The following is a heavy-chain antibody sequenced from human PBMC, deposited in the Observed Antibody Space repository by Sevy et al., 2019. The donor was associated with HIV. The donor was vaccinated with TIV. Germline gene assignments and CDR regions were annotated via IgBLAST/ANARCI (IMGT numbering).Heavy chain of an antibody. V-gene: IGHV1-69*05. Sequence: ASVKVSCKASGGTFSNYAINWVRQAPGQGLEWMGGITPFFGTGNYALKFQDRVTITTDESARVAYMELSSLKSEATAVYYCARGNAVKRRGDYFESWGQGTLVTVSS. CDR2: ITPFFGTG. CDR3: ARGNAVKRRGDYFES. CDR1: GGTFSNYA. D-gene: IGHD4-17*01. J-gene: IGHJ4*02.